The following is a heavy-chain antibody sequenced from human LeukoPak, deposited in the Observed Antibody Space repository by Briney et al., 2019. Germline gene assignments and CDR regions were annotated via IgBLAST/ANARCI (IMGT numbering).Heavy chain of an antibody. CDR2: IKQDGSEK. CDR1: GFTFSRHW. J-gene: IGHJ4*02. CDR3: ARGRFESNGDYDL. V-gene: IGHV3-7*01. D-gene: IGHD4-11*01. Sequence: GGSLRLSCAASGFTFSRHWMNWVRQAPGKGLEWVANIKQDGSEKYSVDSLKGRFTISRDNAKNSVFLQMNSLRAEDTAVYYCARGRFESNGDYDLWGQGTLVTVSS.